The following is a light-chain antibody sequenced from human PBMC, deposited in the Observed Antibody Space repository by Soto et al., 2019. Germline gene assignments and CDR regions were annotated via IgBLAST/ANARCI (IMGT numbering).Light chain of an antibody. CDR1: SSNIGSNY. CDR2: RNN. Sequence: QSVLTQPPSASGTPGQRVTISCSGSSSNIGSNYVYWYQQLPGTAPKLLIYRNNQRPSGVPDRFSGSKSGTSASLAIGGLRSEDEADYYCQAWDASLSGYVFGTGPTVTVL. J-gene: IGLJ1*01. CDR3: QAWDASLSGYV. V-gene: IGLV1-47*01.